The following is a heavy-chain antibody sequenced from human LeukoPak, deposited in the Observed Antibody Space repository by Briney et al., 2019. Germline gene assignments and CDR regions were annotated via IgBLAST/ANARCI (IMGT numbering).Heavy chain of an antibody. CDR3: ARSSRSSGLDY. CDR2: ISSSSSSYI. Sequence: PGGSLRLSCAASGFTFSSYSMNWVRQAPGKGLEWVSSISSSSSSYIYYADSVKGRFTISRDNAKNSLYLQMNSLRAEDTAAYYCARSSRSSGLDYWGQGTLVTVSS. CDR1: GFTFSSYS. J-gene: IGHJ4*02. D-gene: IGHD3-22*01. V-gene: IGHV3-21*01.